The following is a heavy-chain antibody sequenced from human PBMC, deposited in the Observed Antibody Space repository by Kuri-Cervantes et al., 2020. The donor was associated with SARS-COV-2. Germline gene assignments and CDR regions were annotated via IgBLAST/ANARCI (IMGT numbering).Heavy chain of an antibody. V-gene: IGHV3-30*18. CDR1: GFNFSNTD. D-gene: IGHD1-26*01. CDR2: ISYDGSNK. CDR3: AKAPLLASSGSYCDY. J-gene: IGHJ4*02. Sequence: GESLKISCAAPGFNFSNTDMHWVRQAPGKGLEWVAVISYDGSNKYYADSVKGRFTISRDNSKNTLYLQMNSLRAEDTAVYYCAKAPLLASSGSYCDYWGQGTLVTVSS.